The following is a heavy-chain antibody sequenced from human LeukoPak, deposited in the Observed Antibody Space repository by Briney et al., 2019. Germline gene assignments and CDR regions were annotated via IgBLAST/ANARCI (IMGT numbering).Heavy chain of an antibody. V-gene: IGHV4-61*01. CDR3: ARRSGYSSGWYTGPFNWFDP. Sequence: SETLSLTCAVSGYSISSGYYWGWIRQPPGKGLEWIGYIYYSGSTNYNPSLKSRVTISVDTSKNQFSLKLSSVTAADTAVHYCARRSGYSSGWYTGPFNWFDPWGQGTLVTVSS. CDR2: IYYSGST. CDR1: GYSISSGYY. D-gene: IGHD6-19*01. J-gene: IGHJ5*02.